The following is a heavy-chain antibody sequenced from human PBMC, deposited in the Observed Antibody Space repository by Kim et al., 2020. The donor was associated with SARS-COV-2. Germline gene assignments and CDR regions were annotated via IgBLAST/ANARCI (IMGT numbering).Heavy chain of an antibody. D-gene: IGHD6-19*01. CDR1: GFTLSPYW. Sequence: GGSLRLSCAASGFTLSPYWMHWVRQVPGKSLEWLSRINDGDGGYPSYADSVKGRFTISRNNAKNTLYLQMNGLRVEDTAVYYCARRPSDWPGIDYWGQVTLDPVPA. CDR2: INDGDGGYP. CDR3: ARRPSDWPGIDY. J-gene: IGHJ4*02. V-gene: IGHV3-74*01.